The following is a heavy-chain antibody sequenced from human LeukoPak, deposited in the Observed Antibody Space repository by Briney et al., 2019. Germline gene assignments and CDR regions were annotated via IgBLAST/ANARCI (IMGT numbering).Heavy chain of an antibody. CDR2: ISSSGSTI. CDR1: GFTSSSYE. J-gene: IGHJ6*02. D-gene: IGHD1-26*01. CDR3: ARDFVWERRYYYGMDV. Sequence: GGALRLSCAASGFTSSSYEMNWVRQAPGKGLEWGSYISSSGSTIYYADSVKGRFTISRDNAKNSLYLQMNSLRAEDTAVYYCARDFVWERRYYYGMDVWGQGTTVTVSS. V-gene: IGHV3-48*03.